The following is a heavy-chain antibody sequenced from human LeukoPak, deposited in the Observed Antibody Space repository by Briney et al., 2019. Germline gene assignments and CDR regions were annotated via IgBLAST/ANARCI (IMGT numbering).Heavy chain of an antibody. Sequence: ASVKVSCKASGYTFTSYYMHWVRQAPGQGLEWMGIINPSGGSTSYAQKFQGRVTMTRDTSTSTVYMELSSLRTEDTAVYYCAKDQGGPHGGEVNFDYWGQGTLVTVSS. V-gene: IGHV1-46*01. J-gene: IGHJ4*02. D-gene: IGHD2-21*01. CDR3: AKDQGGPHGGEVNFDY. CDR1: GYTFTSYY. CDR2: INPSGGST.